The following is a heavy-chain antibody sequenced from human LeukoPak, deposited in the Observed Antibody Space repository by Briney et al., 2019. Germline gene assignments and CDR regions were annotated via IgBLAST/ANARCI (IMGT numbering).Heavy chain of an antibody. CDR3: ARREGYPYYFDY. V-gene: IGHV4-39*01. Sequence: PSETLSLTCTVSGGSISSSSYYWGWIRQPPGKGLEWIGSIYYSGSTYYNPSLKSRVTISVDTSKNQFSLKLSSVTAADTAVYYCARREGYPYYFDYWGQGTLVTVSS. D-gene: IGHD3-16*02. J-gene: IGHJ4*02. CDR1: GGSISSSSYY. CDR2: IYYSGST.